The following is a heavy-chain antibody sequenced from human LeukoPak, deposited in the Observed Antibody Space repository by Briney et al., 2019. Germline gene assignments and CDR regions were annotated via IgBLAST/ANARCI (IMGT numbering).Heavy chain of an antibody. J-gene: IGHJ4*02. CDR1: GFSFSSYG. Sequence: PGEFWGFSGAVSGFSFSSYGMHGGGQAPGKVLDWVAAISYDASTKYSADSVKGRFTISRDNSKIPLYLQINSLRAEDPAVYHCARGRDTSGYSALFYWGQGTLVTVSS. CDR3: ARGRDTSGYSALFY. CDR2: ISYDASTK. D-gene: IGHD3-22*01. V-gene: IGHV3-30-3*01.